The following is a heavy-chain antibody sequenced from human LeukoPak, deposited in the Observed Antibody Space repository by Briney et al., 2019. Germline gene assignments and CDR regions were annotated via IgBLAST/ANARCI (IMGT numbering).Heavy chain of an antibody. J-gene: IGHJ4*02. D-gene: IGHD5-24*01. CDR3: ARLDDYDGY. CDR1: GYTFTDYY. Sequence: ASVKVSCKASGYTFTDYYMHWLRQAPGQGLEWMGWINPNSGGTNYAQNFQGRVTMTRDTSISTVYMELSSLRSEDTAVYYCARLDDYDGYWGQGTLVTVSS. CDR2: INPNSGGT. V-gene: IGHV1-2*02.